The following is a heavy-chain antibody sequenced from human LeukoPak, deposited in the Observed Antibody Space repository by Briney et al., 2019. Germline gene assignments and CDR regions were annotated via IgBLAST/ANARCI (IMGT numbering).Heavy chain of an antibody. D-gene: IGHD1-26*01. J-gene: IGHJ4*02. CDR1: GFTVSSNY. CDR2: VYSGGST. CDR3: AREGRGSYYFDY. V-gene: IGHV3-66*01. Sequence: PGGSLRLSCAASGFTVSSNYMSWVRQAPGKGLEWVSGVYSGGSTFYADSVKGRFTISRDNSKNTLYLQVNSLRVEDTAVYYCAREGRGSYYFDYWGQGTLVAVSS.